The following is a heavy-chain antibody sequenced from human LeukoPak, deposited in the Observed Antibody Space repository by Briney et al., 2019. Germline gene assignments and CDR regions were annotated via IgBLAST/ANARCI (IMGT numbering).Heavy chain of an antibody. Sequence: QHGGSLRLSCGASGFTFSSYWMHWVRQAPGKGLVWVSRINNVGSSTSYADSVQGRFTISRDNAKNTLYLQMNSLRAEDTAPYYCARVARGDYYYYYMDVWGKGTTVTVSS. CDR2: INNVGSST. V-gene: IGHV3-74*01. CDR1: GFTFSSYW. J-gene: IGHJ6*03. D-gene: IGHD3-10*01. CDR3: ARVARGDYYYYYMDV.